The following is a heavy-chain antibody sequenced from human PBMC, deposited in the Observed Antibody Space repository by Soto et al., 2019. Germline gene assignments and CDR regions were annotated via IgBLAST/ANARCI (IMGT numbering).Heavy chain of an antibody. V-gene: IGHV1-69*12. Sequence: QVQLVQSEAEVKKPGSSVKVSCKASGGTFSSYAISWVRQAPGQGLEWMGGIIPIFGTANYAQKFQGRVTITAAESTSTAHMELSSLRSEDTAVYYCARGGYTYGVYYYYFAMDVWGQGTTVTVSS. D-gene: IGHD5-18*01. CDR3: ARGGYTYGVYYYYFAMDV. CDR1: GGTFSSYA. J-gene: IGHJ6*02. CDR2: IIPIFGTA.